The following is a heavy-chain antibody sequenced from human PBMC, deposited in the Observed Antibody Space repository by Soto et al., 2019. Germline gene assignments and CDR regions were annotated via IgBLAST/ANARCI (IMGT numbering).Heavy chain of an antibody. D-gene: IGHD2-2*02. CDR2: ISSSGSPI. J-gene: IGHJ5*02. V-gene: IGHV3-48*03. CDR3: ARSWGVYCTSTSCYTPWLDP. Sequence: WGSLRLSCTASGFTFISYEMNFFRQAPVKWLEWVSYISSSGSPIYYADSVKGRFTISRDNAKNSLYLQMNSLRAEDTAVYYCARSWGVYCTSTSCYTPWLDPWGQGTLVTVSS. CDR1: GFTFISYE.